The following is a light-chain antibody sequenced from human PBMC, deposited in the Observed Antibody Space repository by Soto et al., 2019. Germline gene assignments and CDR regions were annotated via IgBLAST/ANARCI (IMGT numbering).Light chain of an antibody. Sequence: DLQIPSSHSSLSAAVVDIVHITCLARHGISNYLAWYQQKPRKVPKVLIYAASTLQSGVPSRFSGSGSGTEFTLTIRSLQPEDVATYYCQKCKAAPITFGKGKQLEIK. V-gene: IGKV1-27*01. CDR3: QKCKAAPIT. J-gene: IGKJ5*01. CDR2: AAS. CDR1: HGISNY.